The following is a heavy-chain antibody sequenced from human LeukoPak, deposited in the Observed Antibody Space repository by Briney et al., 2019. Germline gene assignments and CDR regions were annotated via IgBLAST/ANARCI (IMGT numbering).Heavy chain of an antibody. Sequence: SGPTLVNPTQTLTLTCTFSGFSLSTRGVGVGWIRQPPGKALEWLALIYWNDDKRYSPSLKSMLTITKDTSKNQVVLTMTNMDPVDTATYYCAPLADFWSGYFYFDYWGQGTLVTVSS. CDR1: GFSLSTRGVG. D-gene: IGHD3-3*01. CDR3: APLADFWSGYFYFDY. CDR2: IYWNDDK. V-gene: IGHV2-5*01. J-gene: IGHJ4*02.